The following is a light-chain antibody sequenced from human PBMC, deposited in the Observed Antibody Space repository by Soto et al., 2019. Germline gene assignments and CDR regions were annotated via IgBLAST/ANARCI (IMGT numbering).Light chain of an antibody. Sequence: DIQMTQSPSTLSASVGDRVPITCRASKSSRNWLAWYQQKPGKAPKLLIYMASTLETGVPSRFSGSGSGAEFTLTISSLQPEEFETYYCQQYKSFPWTFGQGAMVES. V-gene: IGKV1-5*03. J-gene: IGKJ1*01. CDR2: MAS. CDR1: KSSRNW. CDR3: QQYKSFPWT.